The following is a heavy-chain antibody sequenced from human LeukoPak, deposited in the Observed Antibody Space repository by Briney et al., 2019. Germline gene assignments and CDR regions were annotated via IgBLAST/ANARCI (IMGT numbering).Heavy chain of an antibody. CDR3: AAGTAADF. J-gene: IGHJ4*02. CDR1: GIPNSDYY. D-gene: IGHD6-13*01. CDR2: ISSSSSYS. V-gene: IGHV3-11*03. Sequence: GGSLRLSCIVSGIPNSDYYMNWIRQAPGKGPERISYISSSSSYSDYADSVKGRFTISRDNAKSALYLQLNSLRLEDTAVYYCAAGTAADFWGQGTLVTVSS.